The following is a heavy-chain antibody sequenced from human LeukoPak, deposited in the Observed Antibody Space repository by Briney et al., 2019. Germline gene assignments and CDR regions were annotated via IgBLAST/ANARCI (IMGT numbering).Heavy chain of an antibody. Sequence: GGSLRLSCAASAFTFHDYGMSWVRHAPGKGPEWVSSINWNSGSTGYADSVKGRFSISRDNGKNSLYLQTNSLRAEDTALYYCARAKDCSSITCPFDIWGQGTMVTVSS. CDR3: ARAKDCSSITCPFDI. V-gene: IGHV3-20*04. J-gene: IGHJ3*02. CDR2: INWNSGST. D-gene: IGHD2-2*01. CDR1: AFTFHDYG.